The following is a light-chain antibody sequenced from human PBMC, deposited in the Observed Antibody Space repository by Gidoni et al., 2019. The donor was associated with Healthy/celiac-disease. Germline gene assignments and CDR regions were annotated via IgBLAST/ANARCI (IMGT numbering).Light chain of an antibody. Sequence: EIVLTQSPGTLSLSPGGRATLTCRGSQSGSSSYLAWYQQKPGQAPRLLIYGASSRATGIPDRFSGSGSGTDFTLTISSLEPEDFAVYYCQQYGSSPKTFGQGTKVEIK. CDR1: QSGSSSY. CDR3: QQYGSSPKT. V-gene: IGKV3-20*01. J-gene: IGKJ1*01. CDR2: GAS.